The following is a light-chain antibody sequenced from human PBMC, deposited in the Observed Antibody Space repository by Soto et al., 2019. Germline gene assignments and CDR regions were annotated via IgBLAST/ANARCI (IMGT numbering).Light chain of an antibody. CDR3: LQHSTYPLT. V-gene: IGKV1-17*01. CDR1: QGIRND. J-gene: IGKJ1*01. Sequence: DIQMTQFPSSLSASVGDRVTITCRASQGIRNDLAWYQQKPGKAPKRLIYAASSLQSGVPSRFSVSGSGTEFTLAISSLQPADFATFYCLQHSTYPLTFGQGTKVEIK. CDR2: AAS.